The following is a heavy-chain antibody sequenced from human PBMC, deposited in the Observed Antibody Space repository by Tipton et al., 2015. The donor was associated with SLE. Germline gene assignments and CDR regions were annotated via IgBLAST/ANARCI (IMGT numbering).Heavy chain of an antibody. Sequence: TLSLTCTVSGGSISSYYWSWIRQPPGKGLEWIGYIYYSGSTNFNPSLNSRVTITVDTSKNQFSLKLSSVTAADTAVDYCAREVVGAQDAFDIWGQGTMVTVSS. V-gene: IGHV4-59*12. D-gene: IGHD2-15*01. CDR1: GGSISSYY. J-gene: IGHJ3*02. CDR3: AREVVGAQDAFDI. CDR2: IYYSGST.